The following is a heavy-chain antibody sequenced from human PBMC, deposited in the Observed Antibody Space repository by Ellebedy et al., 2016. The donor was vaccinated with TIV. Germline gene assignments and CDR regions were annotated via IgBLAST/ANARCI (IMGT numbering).Heavy chain of an antibody. CDR3: ARGARAVPDYFDY. CDR2: IYYSGST. Sequence: SETLSLTCTVSGGSISSSSYYWGWIRQPPGKGLEWIGSIYYSGSTYYNPSLKSRVTISVDTSKNQFSLKLSSVTAADTAVYYCARGARAVPDYFDYWGQGTLVTVSS. D-gene: IGHD6-19*01. J-gene: IGHJ4*02. V-gene: IGHV4-39*07. CDR1: GGSISSSSYY.